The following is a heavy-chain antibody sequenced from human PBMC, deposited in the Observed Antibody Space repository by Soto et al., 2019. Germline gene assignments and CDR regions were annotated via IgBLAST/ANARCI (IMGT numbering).Heavy chain of an antibody. Sequence: SETLSLTCTVSGGSISSSSYYWGWIRQPPGKGLEWIGSIYYSGSTYYNPSLKSRVTISVDTSKNQFSLKLSSVTAADTAVYYCARHHWNVPLDYFDYWGQGTLVTVSS. CDR3: ARHHWNVPLDYFDY. D-gene: IGHD1-1*01. CDR1: GGSISSSSYY. J-gene: IGHJ4*02. CDR2: IYYSGST. V-gene: IGHV4-39*01.